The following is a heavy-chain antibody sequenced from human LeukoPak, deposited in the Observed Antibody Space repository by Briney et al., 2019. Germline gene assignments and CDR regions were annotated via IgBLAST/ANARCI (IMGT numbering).Heavy chain of an antibody. CDR2: ISWNSGSI. D-gene: IGHD6-19*01. J-gene: IGHJ4*02. CDR3: AKDMAPYSSSFDY. Sequence: GGTLRLYCAASGFTFDDYAMHWVGQAPGKGLEWVSGISWNSGSIGYADSVKGRFTISRDNAKNSLYLQMNSLRAEDTALYYCAKDMAPYSSSFDYWGQGTLVTVSS. V-gene: IGHV3-9*01. CDR1: GFTFDDYA.